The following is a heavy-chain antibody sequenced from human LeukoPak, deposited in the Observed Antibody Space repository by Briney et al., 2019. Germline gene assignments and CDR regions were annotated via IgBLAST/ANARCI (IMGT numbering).Heavy chain of an antibody. CDR3: AKHLRTNFWFFDH. Sequence: GGSLRLSCAASGFTFSTYALSWVRQAPGKGLEWGSLISGTGYQTDYADSVKGRFTISRDNSKNTLYLQMNSLKAEDTAVYYCAKHLRTNFWFFDHWGQGTLVTVSS. D-gene: IGHD3-9*01. CDR1: GFTFSTYA. J-gene: IGHJ4*02. CDR2: ISGTGYQT. V-gene: IGHV3-23*01.